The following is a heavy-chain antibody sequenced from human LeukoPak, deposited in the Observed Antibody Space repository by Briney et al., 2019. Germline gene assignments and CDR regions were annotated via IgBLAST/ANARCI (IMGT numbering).Heavy chain of an antibody. CDR3: ARLGYSYYDSSGYYYFDY. CDR1: GYTFTSYA. V-gene: IGHV1-18*01. CDR2: ISAYNGNT. J-gene: IGHJ4*02. D-gene: IGHD3-22*01. Sequence: GASVRVSCKASGYTFTSYAITWVRQAPGQGLEWMGWISAYNGNTNYAQKLQGRVTMTTDTSTSTAYMELRSLRSDDTAVYYCARLGYSYYDSSGYYYFDYWGQGTLVTVSS.